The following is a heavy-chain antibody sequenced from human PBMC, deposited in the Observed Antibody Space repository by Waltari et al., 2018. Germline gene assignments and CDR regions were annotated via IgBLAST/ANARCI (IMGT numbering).Heavy chain of an antibody. CDR1: GFTFDDSA. J-gene: IGHJ4*02. CDR2: ISWNSGSI. Sequence: EVQLVESGGGLVQPGRSLRLSCAASGFTFDDSALHWVRQAPGKGLEWVSGISWNSGSIGYADSVKGRFTISRDNAKNSLYLQMNSLRAEDTALYYCAKDEDLDYWGQGTLVTVSS. V-gene: IGHV3-9*01. CDR3: AKDEDLDY.